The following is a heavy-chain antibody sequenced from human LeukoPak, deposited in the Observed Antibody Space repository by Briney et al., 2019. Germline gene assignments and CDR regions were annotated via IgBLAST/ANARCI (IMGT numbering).Heavy chain of an antibody. CDR2: INKKGGT. J-gene: IGHJ4*02. CDR3: AREHKSYGDYPYYFDP. D-gene: IGHD4-17*01. CDR1: SDSISSGDYY. V-gene: IGHV4-30-4*01. Sequence: SQTLSLTCTVSSDSISSGDYYWSWIRQPAGKGLEFIGYINKKGGTFYNPPLKSRVSISIDTSKNQFSLKLTSVTAADTAVYFCAREHKSYGDYPYYFDPWGQGTLVTVSS.